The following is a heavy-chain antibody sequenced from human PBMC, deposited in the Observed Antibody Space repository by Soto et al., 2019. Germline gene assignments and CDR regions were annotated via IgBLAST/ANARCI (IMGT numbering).Heavy chain of an antibody. D-gene: IGHD3-10*01. Sequence: LSLTCTVSGGSISNGDYYWNWIRQHPGKGLEWIGYIYHSGSTNYNPSLKNRVTISVDTSKNQFSLKLSSVTAADTAVYYCAIWGIIDIWGQGTMVTVSS. V-gene: IGHV4-30-4*08. CDR1: GGSISNGDYY. CDR2: IYHSGST. J-gene: IGHJ3*02. CDR3: AIWGIIDI.